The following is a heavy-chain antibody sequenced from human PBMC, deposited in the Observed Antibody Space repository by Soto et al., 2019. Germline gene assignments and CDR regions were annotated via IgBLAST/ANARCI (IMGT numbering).Heavy chain of an antibody. Sequence: PSETLSLTCAVYGGSFSGYYWSWIRQSPGKGLEWIGEINHTGSTNYNPSLKSRATISVDTSKNHFSLKLNSVTAADTAVYYCATQAPYSSSPYYYYYLDVWGKGTTVTVSS. V-gene: IGHV4-34*01. CDR2: INHTGST. CDR3: ATQAPYSSSPYYYYYLDV. D-gene: IGHD6-6*01. J-gene: IGHJ6*03. CDR1: GGSFSGYY.